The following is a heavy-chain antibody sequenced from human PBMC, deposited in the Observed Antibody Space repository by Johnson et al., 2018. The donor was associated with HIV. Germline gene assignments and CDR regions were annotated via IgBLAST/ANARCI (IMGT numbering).Heavy chain of an antibody. D-gene: IGHD3/OR15-3a*01. CDR3: ARVTIFGLSKVDGFDI. CDR2: IYSGGST. CDR1: GFTFSRYW. V-gene: IGHV3-66*02. J-gene: IGHJ3*02. Sequence: MQLVESGGGLVQSGGSLRLSCAASGFTFSRYWMSWVRQAPGKGLEWVSVIYSGGSTYYADSVKGRFTVSRDNAKDSLYLQMNSLKTEDTALYYCARVTIFGLSKVDGFDIWGQGTMVTVSS.